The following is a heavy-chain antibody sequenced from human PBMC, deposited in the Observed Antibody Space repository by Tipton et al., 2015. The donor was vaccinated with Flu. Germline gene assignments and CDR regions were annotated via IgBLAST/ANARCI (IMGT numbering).Heavy chain of an antibody. Sequence: TLPLTCAVSGDSISSSNWWSWVRQPPGKGLEWIGEIYHSGSTNYNPSLKSRVTISVDKSKNQFSLKLSSVTAADTAVYYCARGAGDIWFGEFFWFDPWGQGTLVTVSS. CDR3: ARGAGDIWFGEFFWFDP. CDR2: IYHSGST. J-gene: IGHJ5*02. V-gene: IGHV4-4*02. D-gene: IGHD3-10*01. CDR1: GDSISSSNW.